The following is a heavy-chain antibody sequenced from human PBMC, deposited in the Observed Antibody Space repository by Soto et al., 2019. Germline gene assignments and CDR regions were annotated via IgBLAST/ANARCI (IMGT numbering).Heavy chain of an antibody. CDR2: INPNGGIT. CDR1: GYTFTHYY. J-gene: IGHJ4*02. D-gene: IGHD5-18*01. Sequence: QVQLGQSGAEVKKPGASVRVSCKASGYTFTHYYIHWVRQAPGQGLEWMGIINPNGGITTYAQKCRDRFSVTGDRYPTTVYLNLSSRRSEDSPVYDCATSVYTAMAFDYWGQGSLVTVSS. CDR3: ATSVYTAMAFDY. V-gene: IGHV1-46*01.